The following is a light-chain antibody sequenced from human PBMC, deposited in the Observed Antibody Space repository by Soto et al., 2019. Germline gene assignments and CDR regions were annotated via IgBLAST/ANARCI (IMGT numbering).Light chain of an antibody. V-gene: IGKV3-20*01. CDR2: GAS. CDR3: QQYGSSPWT. Sequence: EIVLTQSPGTLSLSPGERATLSCRASQSVSSSYLVWYQQKRGQAPRLLIYGASSRATGIPDRFSGSGSGTDFTLTISRLESEDFAVYYCQQYGSSPWTFGQGTKVEIK. CDR1: QSVSSSY. J-gene: IGKJ1*01.